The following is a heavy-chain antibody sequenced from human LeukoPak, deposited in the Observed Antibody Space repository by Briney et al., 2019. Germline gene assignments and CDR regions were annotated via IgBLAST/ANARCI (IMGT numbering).Heavy chain of an antibody. CDR2: ISAYNGNT. CDR3: ARDPPGYSSSWPDYYYYGMDV. J-gene: IGHJ6*02. D-gene: IGHD6-13*01. V-gene: IGHV1-18*01. Sequence: GASVKVSCKPSGYTLTSYGISWVRQAPGQGREWMGWISAYNGNTNYAQKPQGRVTMTTDTSTSTAYMELRSLRSDDTAVYYCARDPPGYSSSWPDYYYYGMDVWGQGTTVTVSS. CDR1: GYTLTSYG.